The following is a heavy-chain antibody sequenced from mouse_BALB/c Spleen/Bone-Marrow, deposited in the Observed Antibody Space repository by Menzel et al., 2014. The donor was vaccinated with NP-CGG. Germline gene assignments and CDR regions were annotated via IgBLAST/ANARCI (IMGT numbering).Heavy chain of an antibody. V-gene: IGHV1-80*01. D-gene: IGHD2-1*01. J-gene: IGHJ3*01. Sequence: VQLQQSGAELVRPGSSVKISCKASGYAFSTYWMNWVKQRPGQGLEWIGQIYPGNGNADYNGKFKDKATLTADKSSRTAYMHLSRLTSEDSAVYFCSRGGNYGTYWGQGTLVTVSA. CDR3: SRGGNYGTY. CDR2: IYPGNGNA. CDR1: GYAFSTYW.